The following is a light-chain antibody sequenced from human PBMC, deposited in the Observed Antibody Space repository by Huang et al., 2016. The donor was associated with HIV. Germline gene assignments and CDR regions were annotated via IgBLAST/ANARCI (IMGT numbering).Light chain of an antibody. J-gene: IGKJ5*01. CDR3: QQYDNGPIA. V-gene: IGKV3-15*01. Sequence: EIVMTQSPATLSVSPGERATLSCRASQSVSSNLAWYQQKHGHAPRLLIYGASTRVTGVPARFSGSGSGTEFTLTISSLQSEDFAVYYCQQYDNGPIAFGQGTRLEI. CDR1: QSVSSN. CDR2: GAS.